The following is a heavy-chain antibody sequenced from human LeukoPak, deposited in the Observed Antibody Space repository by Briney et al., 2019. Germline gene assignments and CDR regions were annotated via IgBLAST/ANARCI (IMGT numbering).Heavy chain of an antibody. CDR1: GGSISSSSYY. CDR3: ARVPVVPAATSCYFDY. D-gene: IGHD2-2*01. V-gene: IGHV4-39*07. Sequence: SETLSVTCTVSGGSISSSSYYWGWIRQPPGKGLEWIGSIYYSGSTYYNPSLKSRVTISVDTSKNQFSLKLSSVTAADTAVYYCARVPVVPAATSCYFDYWGQGTLVTVSS. J-gene: IGHJ4*02. CDR2: IYYSGST.